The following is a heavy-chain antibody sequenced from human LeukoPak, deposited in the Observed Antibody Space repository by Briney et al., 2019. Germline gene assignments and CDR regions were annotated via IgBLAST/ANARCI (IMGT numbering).Heavy chain of an antibody. J-gene: IGHJ4*02. V-gene: IGHV3-21*01. D-gene: IGHD4/OR15-4a*01. Sequence: PGRSLRLSCAASGFSFSSFSMNWVCQAPGKGLEWVSSISSSSTYIYYADSVKGRFTISRDNAKKSLYLQMNSLRAEDTAVYYCASTLDYSAPDYWGQGTLVTVSS. CDR2: ISSSSTYI. CDR1: GFSFSSFS. CDR3: ASTLDYSAPDY.